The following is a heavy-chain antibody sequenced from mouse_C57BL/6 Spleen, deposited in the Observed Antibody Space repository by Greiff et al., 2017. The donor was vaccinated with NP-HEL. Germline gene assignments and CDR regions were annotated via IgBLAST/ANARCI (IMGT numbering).Heavy chain of an antibody. J-gene: IGHJ3*01. CDR2: ISSGGDYI. Sequence: EVKVVESGEGLVKPGGSLKLSCAASGFTFSSYAMSWVRQTPEKRLEWVAYISSGGDYISYADPVKGRFTISRDNARNTLYLQMSSLTSEDTAMYYCTRDGSSFSFAYWGQGTLVTVSA. CDR3: TRDGSSFSFAY. D-gene: IGHD1-1*01. CDR1: GFTFSSYA. V-gene: IGHV5-9-1*02.